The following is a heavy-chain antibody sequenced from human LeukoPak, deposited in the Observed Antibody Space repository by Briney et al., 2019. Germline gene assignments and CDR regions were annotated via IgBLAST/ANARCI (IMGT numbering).Heavy chain of an antibody. Sequence: PGGSLRLSCAASGFTFSSYSMNWVRQAPGKGLEWLSYIRGSGNTIYYTDSVKGRFTISRDNAKNSLYLQMNSLRAKDTAVYYCARDFDILTGYYTNYYYGMDVWGQGTTVTVSS. CDR2: IRGSGNTI. CDR1: GFTFSSYS. CDR3: ARDFDILTGYYTNYYYGMDV. J-gene: IGHJ6*02. V-gene: IGHV3-48*04. D-gene: IGHD3-9*01.